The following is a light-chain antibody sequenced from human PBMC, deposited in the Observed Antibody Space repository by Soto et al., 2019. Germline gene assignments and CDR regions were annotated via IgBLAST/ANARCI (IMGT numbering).Light chain of an antibody. V-gene: IGKV3-15*01. CDR2: GAS. Sequence: EIVITQSPGTLSVSPGERATLSCRASQSVSSNLAWYQQKPGQAPRLLIYGASTRANGIPARFSGSGSGTEFTLTISSLQSEDFAVYYCQQYNNWHPITFGQGTRLEIK. CDR3: QQYNNWHPIT. J-gene: IGKJ5*01. CDR1: QSVSSN.